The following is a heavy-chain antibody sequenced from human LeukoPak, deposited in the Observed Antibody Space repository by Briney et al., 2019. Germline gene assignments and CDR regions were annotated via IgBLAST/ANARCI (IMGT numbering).Heavy chain of an antibody. CDR1: GFPFSNYA. Sequence: TGGSLRLSCAASGFPFSNYAMSWVRQAPGKGLEWVSSLISSGAVTYYADSVKGRFTISRDKSKNTVNLQMHSLRAEDSAVYYCAKNAGYIYGLYYFDYWGQGTLVTVSS. V-gene: IGHV3-23*01. D-gene: IGHD5-18*01. J-gene: IGHJ4*02. CDR2: LISSGAVT. CDR3: AKNAGYIYGLYYFDY.